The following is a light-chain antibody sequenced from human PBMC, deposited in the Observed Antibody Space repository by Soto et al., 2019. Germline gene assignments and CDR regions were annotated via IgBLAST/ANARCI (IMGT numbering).Light chain of an antibody. CDR2: RNS. J-gene: IGLJ3*02. Sequence: QSVLTQPPSVSGAPGQRVTISCTGSGSNLGAGYDVHWYQHLPETAPKLLMYRNSNRSSGVPDRFSGSKSGTSASLAITGLQAEDEADFYCQSYDSSLSAWVFGGGTQLTVL. CDR3: QSYDSSLSAWV. V-gene: IGLV1-40*01. CDR1: GSNLGAGYD.